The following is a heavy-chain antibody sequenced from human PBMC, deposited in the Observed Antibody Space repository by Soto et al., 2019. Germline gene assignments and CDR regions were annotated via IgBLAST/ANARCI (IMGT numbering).Heavy chain of an antibody. J-gene: IGHJ6*02. CDR2: IIPIFGTA. CDR3: TRDTPRYSYGFPGDYYYGMDV. D-gene: IGHD5-18*01. CDR1: GGTFSSYA. Sequence: GASVKVSCKASGGTFSSYAISWVRQAPGQGLEWMGGIIPIFGTANYAQKFQGRVTITADESTSTAYMELSSLRSEDTAVYYCTRDTPRYSYGFPGDYYYGMDVWGQGXTVTVYS. V-gene: IGHV1-69*13.